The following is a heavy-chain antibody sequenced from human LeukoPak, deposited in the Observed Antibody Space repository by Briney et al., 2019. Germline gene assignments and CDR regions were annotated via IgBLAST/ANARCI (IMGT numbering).Heavy chain of an antibody. V-gene: IGHV4-4*02. CDR3: ARIRGDTNGYFYLDF. D-gene: IGHD2-8*01. CDR2: IYHGGST. CDR1: GDSISTLHW. J-gene: IGHJ4*02. Sequence: EPSETLSLTCAVSGDSISTLHWWTWIRQPPGKGLEWLGDIYHGGSTNYNPSLKSRVTISVDKSQNQFSLKLNSVTVADTAVYFCARIRGDTNGYFYLDFWGQGTLVTVSS.